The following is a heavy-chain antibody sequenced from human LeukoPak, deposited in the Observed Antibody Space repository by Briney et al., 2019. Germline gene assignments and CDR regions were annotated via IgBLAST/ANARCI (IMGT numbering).Heavy chain of an antibody. Sequence: GGSLRLSSTASGFTFGDYAMSWFRQAPGKGLEWVGFIRSKAYGGTTEYAASVKGRFTISRDDSKSIAYLQMNSLKTEDTAVYYCTTDPDVAAGIWYYFDYWGQGTLVTVSS. CDR3: TTDPDVAAGIWYYFDY. D-gene: IGHD6-25*01. CDR1: GFTFGDYA. CDR2: IRSKAYGGTT. J-gene: IGHJ4*02. V-gene: IGHV3-49*03.